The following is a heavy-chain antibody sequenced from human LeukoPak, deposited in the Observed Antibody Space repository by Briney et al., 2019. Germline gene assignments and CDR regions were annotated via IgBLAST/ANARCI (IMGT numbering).Heavy chain of an antibody. V-gene: IGHV3-30-3*01. CDR1: GFTFSTYA. Sequence: GRSLRLSCAASGFTFSTYALHWVRQAPDKGLEWVAVISEDGGDKFYTDSVKGRFTVSRDNPKSTLYLYMNSLRPDDTAVYYCARDRVNRASCGGDCYSAVFDYWGQGTLVTVSS. CDR3: ARDRVNRASCGGDCYSAVFDY. D-gene: IGHD2-21*02. CDR2: ISEDGGDK. J-gene: IGHJ4*02.